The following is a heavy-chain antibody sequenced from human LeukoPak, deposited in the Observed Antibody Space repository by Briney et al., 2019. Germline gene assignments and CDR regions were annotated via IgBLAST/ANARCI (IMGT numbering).Heavy chain of an antibody. Sequence: SETLSLTCTVSGGSISSGSYYWSWIRQPAGKGLEWIGRIYTSGRTNYNPSLKSRVTISVDTSKNQFSLKLSSVTAADTAVYYCAARAYYYDSSGYYQDAFDIWGQGTMVTVSS. J-gene: IGHJ3*02. CDR3: AARAYYYDSSGYYQDAFDI. CDR1: GGSISSGSYY. V-gene: IGHV4-61*02. CDR2: IYTSGRT. D-gene: IGHD3-22*01.